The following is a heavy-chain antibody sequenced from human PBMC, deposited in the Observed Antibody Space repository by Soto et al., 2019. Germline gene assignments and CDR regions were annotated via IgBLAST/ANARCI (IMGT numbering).Heavy chain of an antibody. Sequence: PVGSLRLSCAASGFTFRSFTMNWVRQAPGKGLECVSTISSNSAYIYYTDALRGRFTISRDNAKNSLHLQMNSLRAEDTAVYYCTRDASRDSSARGWFDPWGPGTLVTVSS. V-gene: IGHV3-21*01. CDR1: GFTFRSFT. CDR2: ISSNSAYI. CDR3: TRDASRDSSARGWFDP. D-gene: IGHD6-13*01. J-gene: IGHJ5*02.